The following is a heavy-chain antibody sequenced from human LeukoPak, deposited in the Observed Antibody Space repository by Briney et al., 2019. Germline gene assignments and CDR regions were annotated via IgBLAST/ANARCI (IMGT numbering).Heavy chain of an antibody. J-gene: IGHJ6*02. Sequence: PGRSLRLSCAASGFTVSINYMSWVRQAPGKGLEWVSLINRGGTTYYADSVKGRFTISRDNSKNTLYLQMNSLRAEDTAVYYCARENNGMDIWGQGTTVTVSS. CDR2: INRGGTT. V-gene: IGHV3-53*01. CDR1: GFTVSINY. D-gene: IGHD1/OR15-1a*01. CDR3: ARENNGMDI.